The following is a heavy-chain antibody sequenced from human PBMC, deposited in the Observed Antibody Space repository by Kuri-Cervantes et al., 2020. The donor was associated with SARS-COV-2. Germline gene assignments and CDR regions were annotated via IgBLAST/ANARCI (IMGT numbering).Heavy chain of an antibody. D-gene: IGHD6-13*01. J-gene: IGHJ3*02. CDR2: ISYDGSNK. V-gene: IGHV3-30-3*01. Sequence: GGSLRLSCAASGFTFSSYWMSWVRQAPGKGLEWVAVISYDGSNKYYTDSVKGRFTISRDNSKNTLYLQMDSLRSEDAAVYYCARGVGSSWYVDDAFDIWGQGTMVTVSS. CDR3: ARGVGSSWYVDDAFDI. CDR1: GFTFSSYW.